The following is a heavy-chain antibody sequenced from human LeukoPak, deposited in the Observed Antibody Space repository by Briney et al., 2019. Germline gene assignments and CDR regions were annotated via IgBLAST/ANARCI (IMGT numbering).Heavy chain of an antibody. CDR3: ARDRVGAFFDY. CDR2: INPNPHEDIT. V-gene: IGHV1-46*02. D-gene: IGHD1-26*01. Sequence: ASVKVSCKASGYDFNNYYVHWVRQAPGQGLEWMGTINPNPHEDITTYAQKFQDRVTMTKDPAMSTVYMELSSLTSEDTAVYYCARDRVGAFFDYWGQETLVTVSS. CDR1: GYDFNNYY. J-gene: IGHJ4*02.